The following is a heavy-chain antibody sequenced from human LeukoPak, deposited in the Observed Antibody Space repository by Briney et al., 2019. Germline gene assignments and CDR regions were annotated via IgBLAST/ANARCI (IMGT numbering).Heavy chain of an antibody. D-gene: IGHD4-17*01. V-gene: IGHV3-48*01. CDR2: ISSSSSTI. CDR3: AYTTVITAY. CDR1: GFTFSSYS. J-gene: IGHJ4*02. Sequence: PGGSLRLSCAASGFTFSSYSMNWVRQAPGKGLEWVSYISSSSSTIYYADSVKGRFTISRDNAKNSLYLQMNSLRAEDTAVYYCAYTTVITAYWGQGTLVTVSS.